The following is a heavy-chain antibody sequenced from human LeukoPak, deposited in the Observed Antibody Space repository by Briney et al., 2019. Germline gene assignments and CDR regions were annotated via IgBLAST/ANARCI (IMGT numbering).Heavy chain of an antibody. CDR1: GYSFTSRD. CDR3: ARAGRKYAFDY. Sequence: ASVKVSCKASGYSFTSRDINWVRQATGQGLEWMGWMNPNSGNTGYAQKFQGRVTMTTDTSMKTAYIELSSLRSEDTAVYYCARAGRKYAFDYWGQGTLVTVSS. J-gene: IGHJ4*02. CDR2: MNPNSGNT. V-gene: IGHV1-8*01.